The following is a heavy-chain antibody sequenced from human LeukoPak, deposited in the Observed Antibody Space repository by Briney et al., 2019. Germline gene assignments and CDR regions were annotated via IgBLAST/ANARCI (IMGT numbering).Heavy chain of an antibody. CDR2: IYYSGST. Sequence: SETLSLTCTVSGGSVSSGSYYWSWIPQPPGTGLEWIGYIYYSGSTNYNPSLKSRVTISVDTSKNQFSLKLSSVTAADTAVYYCAREVDYGDYLDAFDIWGQGTMVTVSS. J-gene: IGHJ3*02. D-gene: IGHD4-17*01. CDR3: AREVDYGDYLDAFDI. V-gene: IGHV4-61*01. CDR1: GGSVSSGSYY.